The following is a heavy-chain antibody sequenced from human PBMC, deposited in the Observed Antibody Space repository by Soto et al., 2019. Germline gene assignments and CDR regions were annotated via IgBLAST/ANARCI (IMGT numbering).Heavy chain of an antibody. CDR2: IIPLFGTL. CDR3: ASGSLYGSGSYPVDY. V-gene: IGHV1-69*08. J-gene: IGHJ4*01. Sequence: QVQLVQSGAEEKKPGSSVNVSCKASGGTFNNHLISWVRQAPGQGLEWMGTIIPLFGTLNYAQKLQGRVTLSADRSTSTAYMELSGLRSDDTAVYYCASGSLYGSGSYPVDYWGQGTLVTVSS. CDR1: GGTFNNHL. D-gene: IGHD3-10*01.